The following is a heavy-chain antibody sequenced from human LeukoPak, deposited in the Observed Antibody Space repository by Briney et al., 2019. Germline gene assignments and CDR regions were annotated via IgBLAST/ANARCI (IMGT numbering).Heavy chain of an antibody. CDR3: ARESSVTATY. J-gene: IGHJ4*02. Sequence: SETLSLTCTVSGDSVTNTRYYWGWIRQPPGKGLEWIGTIYYTGDTYYNPSLESRVTISVDTSNDQFSLELTSVTAADTAVYYCARESSVTATYWGQGTLVTVSS. CDR1: GDSVTNTRYY. CDR2: IYYTGDT. D-gene: IGHD2-15*01. V-gene: IGHV4-39*07.